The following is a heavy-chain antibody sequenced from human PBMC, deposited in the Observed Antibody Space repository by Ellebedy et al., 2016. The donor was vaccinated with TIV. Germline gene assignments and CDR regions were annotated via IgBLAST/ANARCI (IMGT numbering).Heavy chain of an antibody. Sequence: GGSLRLXXAASGFTFSTYAMNWVRQAPGKGLEWVSVISGGNGNTYYADSVKGRFTISRDNSKNTLYLQMNSLRAEDTAVYYCAKEPSGGDSGYDPLDYWGQGTLVTVSS. V-gene: IGHV3-23*01. CDR3: AKEPSGGDSGYDPLDY. J-gene: IGHJ4*02. CDR2: ISGGNGNT. D-gene: IGHD5-12*01. CDR1: GFTFSTYA.